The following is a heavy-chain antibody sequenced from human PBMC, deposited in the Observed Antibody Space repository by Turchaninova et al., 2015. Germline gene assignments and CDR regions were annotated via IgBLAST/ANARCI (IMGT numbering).Heavy chain of an antibody. J-gene: IGHJ4*02. Sequence: QVQLVQSGAEVKQPGASVKVSCKASGYSFINYAMHWGRQAPGQRPEYMGWIRTGNGDTKYSQRVQDRVTMTRDTSASTVYMELSSLRTEDTAVYYCAPLDLGDYWGQGTLVTVSS. CDR1: GYSFINYA. CDR3: APLDLGDY. CDR2: IRTGNGDT. V-gene: IGHV1-3*04. D-gene: IGHD7-27*01.